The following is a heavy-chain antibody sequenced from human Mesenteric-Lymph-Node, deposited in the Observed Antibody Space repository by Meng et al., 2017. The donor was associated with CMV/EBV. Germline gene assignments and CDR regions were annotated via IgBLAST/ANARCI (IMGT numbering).Heavy chain of an antibody. CDR1: GFTLSTSV. J-gene: IGHJ4*02. V-gene: IGHV3-30-3*01. CDR3: ARDGTAAGTEDY. CDR2: MSSDGSNK. D-gene: IGHD6-13*01. Sequence: GGSLRLSCAASGFTLSTSVMHWVRQAPGKGLEWVAVMSSDGSNKYYADSVKGRFTISRDNAKNSLYLQMNSLRAEDTAVYYCARDGTAAGTEDYWGQGTLVTVSS.